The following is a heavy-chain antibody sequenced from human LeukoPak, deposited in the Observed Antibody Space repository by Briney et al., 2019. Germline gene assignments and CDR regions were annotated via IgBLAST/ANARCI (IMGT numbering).Heavy chain of an antibody. Sequence: GASVKVSCKASGYTFTSYYMHWVRQAPGQGFEWMGIINPSGGSTSYAQKFQGRVTMTRDTSTSTVYMELSSLRSEDTAVYYCARDGLLWFGEFGSYYYYGMDVWGQGTTVTVSS. CDR3: ARDGLLWFGEFGSYYYYGMDV. D-gene: IGHD3-10*01. J-gene: IGHJ6*02. CDR1: GYTFTSYY. V-gene: IGHV1-46*01. CDR2: INPSGGST.